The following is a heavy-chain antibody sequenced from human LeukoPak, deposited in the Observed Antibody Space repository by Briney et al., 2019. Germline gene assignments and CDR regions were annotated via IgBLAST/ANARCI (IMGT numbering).Heavy chain of an antibody. CDR1: GDSISSSSYY. Sequence: PSETLSLTCTVSGDSISSSSYYWGWIRQPPGKGLEWIGNIYNSGSTYYNPSLKSRVTISVDTSKNQFSLKLSSVTAADTAVYYCARRCGSTNCYRYWGQGTLVTVSS. CDR2: IYNSGST. CDR3: ARRCGSTNCYRY. D-gene: IGHD2-2*01. V-gene: IGHV4-39*01. J-gene: IGHJ4*02.